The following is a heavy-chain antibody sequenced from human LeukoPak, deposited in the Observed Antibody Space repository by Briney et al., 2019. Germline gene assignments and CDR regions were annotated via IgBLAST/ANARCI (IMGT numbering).Heavy chain of an antibody. J-gene: IGHJ4*02. V-gene: IGHV3-74*03. CDR2: INSDGSTPSDGSSP. Sequence: GGSLRLSCAASGFTFSSHAMHWVRQAPGKGLVWVSRINSDGSTPSDGSSPTYADSVKGRFTISRDNAKNTLYLQMNSLRAEDTAVYYCARETGDQLDYWGQGTLVTVSS. CDR1: GFTFSSHA. CDR3: ARETGDQLDY.